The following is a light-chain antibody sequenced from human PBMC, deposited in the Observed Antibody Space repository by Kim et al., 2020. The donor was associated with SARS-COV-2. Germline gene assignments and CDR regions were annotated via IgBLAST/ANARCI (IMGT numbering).Light chain of an antibody. CDR1: QSVLYSSNNKNY. CDR2: WAS. J-gene: IGKJ5*01. Sequence: ATINCKSSQSVLYSSNNKNYLAWYQQKPGQPPKLLIYWASTRESGVPDRFSGSGSGTDFTLTISSLQAEDVAVYYCQQYYSTPITFGQGTRWRLN. CDR3: QQYYSTPIT. V-gene: IGKV4-1*01.